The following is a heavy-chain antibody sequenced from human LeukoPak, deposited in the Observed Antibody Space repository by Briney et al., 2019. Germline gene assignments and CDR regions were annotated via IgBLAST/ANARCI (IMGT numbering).Heavy chain of an antibody. V-gene: IGHV3-23*01. CDR2: ISSRGDST. J-gene: IGHJ5*02. Sequence: GGSLRLSCAASGFTFSNYAMSWVRQVPGRGLEWVSTISSRGDSTYDADSVKGRFTISRDNSKNTLYLQMNSLTVEDTAVYYCAKSPRSAADNWFDPWGQGTLVTVSS. D-gene: IGHD6-13*01. CDR1: GFTFSNYA. CDR3: AKSPRSAADNWFDP.